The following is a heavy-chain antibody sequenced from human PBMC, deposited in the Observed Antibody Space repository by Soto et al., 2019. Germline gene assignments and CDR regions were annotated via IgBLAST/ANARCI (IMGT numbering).Heavy chain of an antibody. CDR1: GYSFTSYW. D-gene: IGHD3-16*02. J-gene: IGHJ5*02. CDR2: IYPGDSDT. V-gene: IGHV5-51*01. CDR3: ARYRLRGPFDP. Sequence: GESLKISCQGSGYSFTSYWIAWVRQMPGKGLEWMGIIYPGDSDTRYSPSFQGQVTISADKSISTAFLQWSSLKASDTAIYYCARYRLRGPFDPWGQGTLVTVSS.